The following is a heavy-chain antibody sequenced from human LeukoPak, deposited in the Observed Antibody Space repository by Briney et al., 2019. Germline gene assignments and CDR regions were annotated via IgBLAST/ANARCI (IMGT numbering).Heavy chain of an antibody. CDR3: ARAPYKGSGSYYPYYFDY. D-gene: IGHD3-10*01. CDR1: GFTFSSYS. Sequence: GGSLRLSCAASGFTFSSYSMNWVRQAPGKGLEWVSSISSSSSYIYYADSVKGRFTISRDNAKNSLYLQMNSLRAEDTAEYYCARAPYKGSGSYYPYYFDYWGQGTLVTVSS. J-gene: IGHJ4*02. V-gene: IGHV3-21*01. CDR2: ISSSSSYI.